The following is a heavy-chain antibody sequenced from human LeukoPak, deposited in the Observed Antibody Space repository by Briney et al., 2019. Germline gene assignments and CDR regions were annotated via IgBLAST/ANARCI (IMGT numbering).Heavy chain of an antibody. J-gene: IGHJ5*02. CDR3: AKGARGDTVTSIVGLNWFDP. Sequence: PGGSLRLSCAASGFTSSSYAMSWVRQAPGKGLEWVSAISGSGGSTYYADSVKGRFTISRDNSKNTLYLQMNSLRADDTAVYYCAKGARGDTVTSIVGLNWFDPWGQGTLVTVSS. CDR1: GFTSSSYA. D-gene: IGHD4-17*01. CDR2: ISGSGGST. V-gene: IGHV3-23*01.